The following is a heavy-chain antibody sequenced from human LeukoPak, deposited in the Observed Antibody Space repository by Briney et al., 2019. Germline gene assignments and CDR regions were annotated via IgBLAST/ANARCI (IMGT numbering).Heavy chain of an antibody. CDR1: GGTFSSYA. J-gene: IGHJ4*02. Sequence: ASVTVSCKASGGTFSSYAISWVRQAPGQGLEWMGGIIPIFGTANYAQKFQGRVTITADESTSTAYMELSSLRSEDTAVYYCARDPEDNYYDSSGYYWFDYWGQGTLVTVSS. D-gene: IGHD3-22*01. V-gene: IGHV1-69*13. CDR2: IIPIFGTA. CDR3: ARDPEDNYYDSSGYYWFDY.